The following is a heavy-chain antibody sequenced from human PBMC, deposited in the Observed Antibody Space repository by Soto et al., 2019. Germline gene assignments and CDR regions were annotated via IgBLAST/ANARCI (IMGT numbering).Heavy chain of an antibody. CDR3: ARSASGGYYYYYYYYMDV. D-gene: IGHD3-10*01. J-gene: IGHJ6*03. CDR1: GYTFTSYD. CDR2: MNPNSGNT. V-gene: IGHV1-8*01. Sequence: ASVKVSCKASGYTFTSYDINWVRQATGQGLEWMGWMNPNSGNTGYAQKFQGRVTMTRNTSISTAYMELSSLRSEETAVYYCARSASGGYYYYYYYYMDVWGKGTTVTVSS.